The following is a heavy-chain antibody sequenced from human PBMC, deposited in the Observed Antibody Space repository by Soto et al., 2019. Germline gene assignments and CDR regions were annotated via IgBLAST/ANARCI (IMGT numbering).Heavy chain of an antibody. CDR1: GFSFGSYT. J-gene: IGHJ4*02. CDR3: AKAHIGEMAPFDS. CDR2: ISGSGGAT. V-gene: IGHV3-23*01. Sequence: PGGSLRLSCAASGFSFGSYTMSWVRQAPGKTLEWVSTISGSGGATYYADSVKGRFTTSRDNSKNTLYLQVNSLRAEDTAVYYCAKAHIGEMAPFDSWGQGTLVTVSS. D-gene: IGHD4-17*01.